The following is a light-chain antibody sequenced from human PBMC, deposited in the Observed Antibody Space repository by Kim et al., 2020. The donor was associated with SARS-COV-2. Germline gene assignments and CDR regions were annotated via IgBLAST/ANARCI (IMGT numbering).Light chain of an antibody. CDR1: SSDVGAYTY. J-gene: IGLJ2*01. CDR3: SSYTSSSTLV. V-gene: IGLV2-14*03. CDR2: DVN. Sequence: LTQPASVSGSPGQSITISCTGTSSDVGAYTYVSWYQHHPGKAPKLMIFDVNKRPSGVSNRFSGSKSGNTASLTISGLQAEDEADYYCSSYTSSSTLVFGGGTKVTVL.